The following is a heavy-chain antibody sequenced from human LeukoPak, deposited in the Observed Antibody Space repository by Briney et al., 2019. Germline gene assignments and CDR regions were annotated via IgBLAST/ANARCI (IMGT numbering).Heavy chain of an antibody. V-gene: IGHV1-46*02. D-gene: IGHD4-11*01. Sequence: ASVKVSCKASGYTFNIYYIHWVRQAPGQGLEWMGIINPSGGSTDYAQKFQGRVTMTRDTSTSTVYMELSSLRSEDTAVYYCTRSYSNSHFDYWGQGTLVTVSS. CDR2: INPSGGST. J-gene: IGHJ4*02. CDR1: GYTFNIYY. CDR3: TRSYSNSHFDY.